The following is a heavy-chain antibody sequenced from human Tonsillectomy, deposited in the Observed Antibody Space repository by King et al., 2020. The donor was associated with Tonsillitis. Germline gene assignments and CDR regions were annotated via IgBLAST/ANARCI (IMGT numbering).Heavy chain of an antibody. J-gene: IGHJ3*02. V-gene: IGHV3-9*01. CDR2: ISWNSGSI. CDR1: GFTFDDYA. D-gene: IGHD3-3*01. Sequence: VQLVESGGGLVQPGGSLRLSCAASGFTFDDYAMHWVRQAPGKGLEWVSGISWNSGSIGYADSVTGRFTISRDNAKNSLYLLMNSLRAADTALYYCAKGGFLQWLGRAFDIWGQGTMVTVSS. CDR3: AKGGFLQWLGRAFDI.